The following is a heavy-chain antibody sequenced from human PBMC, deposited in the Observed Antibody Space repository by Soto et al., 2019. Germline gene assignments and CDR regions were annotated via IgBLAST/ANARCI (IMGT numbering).Heavy chain of an antibody. D-gene: IGHD1-26*01. CDR2: IYHSGST. V-gene: IGHV4-30-2*01. J-gene: IGHJ4*02. CDR3: ARGYPPRDQVGNLPGAH. CDR1: GGSISSGGYS. Sequence: PSETLSLTCAVSGGSISSGGYSWSWIRQPPGKGLEWIGYIYHSGSTYYNPSLKSRVTISVDRSKNQFSLKLSSVTAADTAVYYCARGYPPRDQVGNLPGAHWGQGTLVTVSS.